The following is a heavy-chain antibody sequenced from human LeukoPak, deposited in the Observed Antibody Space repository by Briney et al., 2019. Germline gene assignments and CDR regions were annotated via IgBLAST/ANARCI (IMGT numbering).Heavy chain of an antibody. CDR2: IYWNDDK. J-gene: IGHJ6*03. CDR1: GFSLSTSGVG. Sequence: SGPTLVNPTQTLTLTCTFSGFSLSTSGVGVGWIRQPPGKALEWLALIYWNDDKRYSPSLKSRLTITKDTSKNQVVLTMTNMDPVDTATYYCAHRRGHSSSSRYYYYYYMDVWGKGTTVTVSS. CDR3: AHRRGHSSSSRYYYYYYMDV. D-gene: IGHD6-6*01. V-gene: IGHV2-5*01.